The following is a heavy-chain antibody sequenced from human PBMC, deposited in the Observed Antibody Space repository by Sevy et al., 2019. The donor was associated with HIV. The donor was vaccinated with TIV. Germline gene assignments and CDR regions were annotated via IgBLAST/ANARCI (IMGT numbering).Heavy chain of an antibody. CDR3: ARERNSSGRWGAFDI. CDR2: IYSGGST. V-gene: IGHV3-53*01. D-gene: IGHD6-19*01. J-gene: IGHJ3*02. Sequence: GGSLRLSCAVSGFTVSSNYMSWVHQTPGKGLEWVSVIYSGGSTYYADSVKGRFTISRDNSKNTLYLQMNSLRAEDTAVYYCARERNSSGRWGAFDIWGQGTMVTVSS. CDR1: GFTVSSNY.